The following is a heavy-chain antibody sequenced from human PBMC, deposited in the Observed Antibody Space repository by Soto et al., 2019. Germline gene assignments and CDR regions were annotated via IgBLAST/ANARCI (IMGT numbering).Heavy chain of an antibody. D-gene: IGHD3-10*01. CDR3: ARRRGSDFDY. Sequence: PGESLKISCKGFGYSFTSYWIGWVRRVPGKGLEWMGIIFPADSDTRYSPSFQGQVTISADKSISTAYLQWSSLRASDTAMYYCARRRGSDFDYCGQGTLFTVSS. V-gene: IGHV5-51*01. J-gene: IGHJ4*02. CDR2: IFPADSDT. CDR1: GYSFTSYW.